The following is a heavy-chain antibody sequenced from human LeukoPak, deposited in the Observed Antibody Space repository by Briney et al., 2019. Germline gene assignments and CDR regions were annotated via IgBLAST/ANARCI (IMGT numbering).Heavy chain of an antibody. D-gene: IGHD1-26*01. CDR1: GFTFDDYA. J-gene: IGHJ4*02. Sequence: GGSLRLSCAASGFTFDDYAMHWVRHAPGKGLEWVSGISWNSGSIGYADSVKGRFTISRDNAKNSLYLQMNSLRAEDTALYYCAKGQSYLLGHAHFDYWGQGTLVTVSS. V-gene: IGHV3-9*01. CDR2: ISWNSGSI. CDR3: AKGQSYLLGHAHFDY.